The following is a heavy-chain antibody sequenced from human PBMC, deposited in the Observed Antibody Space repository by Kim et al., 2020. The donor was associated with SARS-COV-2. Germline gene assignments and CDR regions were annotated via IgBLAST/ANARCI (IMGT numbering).Heavy chain of an antibody. D-gene: IGHD3-9*01. CDR1: GFISSSYS. J-gene: IGHJ4*02. CDR3: VRGQDHYDILTGYYRKYYFEH. CDR2: ISSSSSTI. Sequence: GGSLRLSCVVSGFISSSYSMNWVRQAPGKGLEWVSYISSSSSTIYHADSVKGRFSISRDNAKNTLYLQMNSLRDEDTAVYYCVRGQDHYDILTGYYRKYYFEHWGQGTLVTVSS. V-gene: IGHV3-48*02.